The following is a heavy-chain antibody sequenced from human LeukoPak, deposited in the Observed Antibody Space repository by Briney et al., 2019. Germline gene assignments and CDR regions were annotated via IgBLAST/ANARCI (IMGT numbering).Heavy chain of an antibody. D-gene: IGHD5-12*01. CDR1: GFTFSSYG. CDR2: IRYDGSNK. CDR3: AKGGGYEAQYYYYYLDV. Sequence: GGSLRLSCAASGFTFSSYGMHWVRQAPGKGLEWVAFIRYDGSNKYYADSVKGRFTVSRDNSKNTLYLQMKSLRAEDTAVYYCAKGGGYEAQYYYYYLDVWGKGTTVTISS. V-gene: IGHV3-30*02. J-gene: IGHJ6*03.